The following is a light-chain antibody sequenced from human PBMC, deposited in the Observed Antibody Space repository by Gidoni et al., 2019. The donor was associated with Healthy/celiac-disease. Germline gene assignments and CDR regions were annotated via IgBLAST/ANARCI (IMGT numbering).Light chain of an antibody. V-gene: IGLV2-11*01. CDR1: SSDVGGYNY. J-gene: IGLJ1*01. CDR3: CSYAGSYTLV. CDR2: DVS. Sequence: QSALNQPRSASGSPGQTDTISCTGPSSDVGGYNYVSWYQQHPGKAPKLMIYDVSKRPSGVPDRFSGSKSGNTSSLTISGLHAEDEADYYCCSYAGSYTLVFGTGTKVTVL.